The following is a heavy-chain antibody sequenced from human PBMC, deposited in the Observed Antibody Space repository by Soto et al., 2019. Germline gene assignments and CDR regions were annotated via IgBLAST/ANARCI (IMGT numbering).Heavy chain of an antibody. Sequence: GGSLRLSCAASGFTFSDYYMSWIRQAPGKGLEWVSYISSSGSTIYYADSVKGRFTISRDNAKNSLYLQMNSLRAEDTAVYYCASRIYCSSTSCPNAFAFDIWGQGTMVTVSS. D-gene: IGHD2-2*01. J-gene: IGHJ3*02. CDR2: ISSSGSTI. CDR1: GFTFSDYY. V-gene: IGHV3-11*01. CDR3: ASRIYCSSTSCPNAFAFDI.